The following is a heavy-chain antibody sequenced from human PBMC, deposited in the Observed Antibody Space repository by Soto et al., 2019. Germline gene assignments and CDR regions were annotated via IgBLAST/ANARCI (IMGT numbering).Heavy chain of an antibody. CDR1: GGSISSYY. V-gene: IGHV4-59*01. Sequence: PSETLSLTCTVSGGSISSYYWGWIRQPPGKGLEWIGYIYYSGSTNYNPSLKSRVTISVDTSKNQFSLKLSSVTAADTAVYYCARDFSPSRYFDWSRFDPWGQGTLVTVSS. CDR3: ARDFSPSRYFDWSRFDP. CDR2: IYYSGST. J-gene: IGHJ5*02. D-gene: IGHD3-9*01.